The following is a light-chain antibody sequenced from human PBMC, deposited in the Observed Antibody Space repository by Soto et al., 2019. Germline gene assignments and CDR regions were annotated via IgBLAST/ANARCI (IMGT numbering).Light chain of an antibody. J-gene: IGKJ5*01. CDR1: QSVGSY. CDR2: DAS. V-gene: IGKV3-11*01. CDR3: QQGGNWPLT. Sequence: EIVLTQSPATLSLSPGERATLSCRASQSVGSYLAWYQQKPGQAPRLLIYDASSRASGIPARFSGSGSGTDFTLTISSLEPEDFAVYYCQQGGNWPLTFGQGTRLEIK.